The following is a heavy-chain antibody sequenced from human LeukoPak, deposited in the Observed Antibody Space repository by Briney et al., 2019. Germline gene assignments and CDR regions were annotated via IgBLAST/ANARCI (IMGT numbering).Heavy chain of an antibody. D-gene: IGHD1-26*01. Sequence: GGSLRLSCAASGFTFSSYTMNWVRQAPGKGLEWVSSVDTTSDYIYYADSVKGRFTISRDNAKNSLYLQMNSLRAEDTALYYCARDSVALEPTRRNSFDPWGQGTLVTASS. CDR2: VDTTSDYI. J-gene: IGHJ5*02. V-gene: IGHV3-21*01. CDR1: GFTFSSYT. CDR3: ARDSVALEPTRRNSFDP.